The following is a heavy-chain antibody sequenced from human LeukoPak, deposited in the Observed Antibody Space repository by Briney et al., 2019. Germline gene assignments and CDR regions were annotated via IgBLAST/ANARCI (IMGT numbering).Heavy chain of an antibody. Sequence: ASVKVSCKASGGTFSSYAISWVRQAPGQGLEWMGIINPSGGSTSYAQKFQGRVTMTRDMSTSTVYMELSSLRSEDTAVYYCARDATVAARRRGNWFDPWGQGTLVTVSS. CDR3: ARDATVAARRRGNWFDP. CDR2: INPSGGST. CDR1: GGTFSSYA. J-gene: IGHJ5*02. V-gene: IGHV1-46*01. D-gene: IGHD6-6*01.